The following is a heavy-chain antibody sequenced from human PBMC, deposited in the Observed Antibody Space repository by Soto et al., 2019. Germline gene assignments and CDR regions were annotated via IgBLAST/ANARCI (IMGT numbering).Heavy chain of an antibody. CDR1: GFSFSKYA. CDR3: VRENYYYGMDV. J-gene: IGHJ6*02. V-gene: IGHV3-30*14. Sequence: GVSLRLSCAASGFSFSKYAMHWVRQAPGKGLEWVAVISYDDGRNKYYADSVKGRFTISRDDSKNTLFLQMNSLRVEDTAMYYCVRENYYYGMDVWGQGTAVTVSS. CDR2: ISYDDGRNK.